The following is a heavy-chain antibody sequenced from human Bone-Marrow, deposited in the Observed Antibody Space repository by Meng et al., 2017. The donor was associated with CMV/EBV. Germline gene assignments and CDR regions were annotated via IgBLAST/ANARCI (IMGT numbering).Heavy chain of an antibody. Sequence: SETLSLTCTVPGGSISSSSYYWGWIRQPPGKGLEWIGSIYSSGSTYSNPSLTSRVTISVDTSKNQFSLKLSSVTATDTAVFYCATAKQDVWGYYYYGMDVWGQGTTVTVSS. CDR2: IYSSGST. CDR1: GGSISSSSYY. V-gene: IGHV4-39*01. J-gene: IGHJ6*02. CDR3: ATAKQDVWGYYYYGMDV. D-gene: IGHD7-27*01.